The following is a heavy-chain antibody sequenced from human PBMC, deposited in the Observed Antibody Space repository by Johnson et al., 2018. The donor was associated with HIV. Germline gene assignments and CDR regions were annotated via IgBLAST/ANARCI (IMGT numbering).Heavy chain of an antibody. V-gene: IGHV3-30-3*01. CDR3: SGGTYDYDSSGYHGGVAFDI. CDR1: GFTFSSYA. Sequence: QVQLVESGGGLIQPGRSLRLSCAASGFTFSSYAMHWVRQAPGKGLEWVAVISYDGSNKYYADSVKGRFTISRDNSNNTLYLQMNSLRAEDTALYYCSGGTYDYDSSGYHGGVAFDIWGQGTMVTVSS. D-gene: IGHD3-22*01. CDR2: ISYDGSNK. J-gene: IGHJ3*02.